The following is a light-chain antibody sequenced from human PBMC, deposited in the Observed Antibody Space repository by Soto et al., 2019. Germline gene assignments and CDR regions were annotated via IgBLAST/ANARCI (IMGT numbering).Light chain of an antibody. CDR2: DVS. V-gene: IGLV2-8*01. CDR3: SSYGGSNIPYV. CDR1: SSDVGGYNF. J-gene: IGLJ1*01. Sequence: QSALTQPPSASGSPGQSVTISCTGTSSDVGGYNFVSWYQQRPGKAPELMIYDVSKRPSGVPDRFSGSKSGNTASLTVSGLQAEDEADYYCSSYGGSNIPYVFGTGTKVTVL.